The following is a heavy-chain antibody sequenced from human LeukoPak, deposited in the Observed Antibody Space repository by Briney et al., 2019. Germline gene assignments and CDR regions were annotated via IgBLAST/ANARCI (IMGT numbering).Heavy chain of an antibody. CDR3: VRTPPNWGADY. J-gene: IGHJ4*02. D-gene: IGHD7-27*01. Sequence: ASVKVSCKASGYTFTSYDINWVRQATGQGLEWMGWMSPNSGNTGYAQKFQGRVTMARNTAISTAYMELSSLRSEDTAVYFCVRTPPNWGADYWGQGTLVTVSS. V-gene: IGHV1-8*01. CDR2: MSPNSGNT. CDR1: GYTFTSYD.